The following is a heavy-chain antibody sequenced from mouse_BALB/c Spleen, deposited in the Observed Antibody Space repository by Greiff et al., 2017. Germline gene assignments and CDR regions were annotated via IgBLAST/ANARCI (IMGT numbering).Heavy chain of an antibody. J-gene: IGHJ2*01. CDR2: IDPANGNT. CDR3: ARGAGYDGDY. Sequence: EVKLQESGAELVKPGASVKLSCTASGFNIKDTYMHWVKQRPEQGLEWIGRIDPANGNTKYDPKFQGKATITADTSSNTAYLQLSSLTSEDTAVYYCARGAGYDGDYWGQGTTLTVSS. CDR1: GFNIKDTY. V-gene: IGHV14-3*02. D-gene: IGHD2-14*01.